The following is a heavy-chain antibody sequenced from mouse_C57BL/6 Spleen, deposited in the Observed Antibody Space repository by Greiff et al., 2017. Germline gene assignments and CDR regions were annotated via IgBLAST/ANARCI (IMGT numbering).Heavy chain of an antibody. Sequence: VQLKESGGGLVQPGGSLKLSCAASGFTFSDYYMYWVRQTPEKRLEWVAYISNGGGSTYYPDTVKGRFTISRDNAKNTLYLQMSRLKSEDTAMYYCARRGVVASDWYFDVWGTGTTVTVSS. CDR3: ARRGVVASDWYFDV. CDR2: ISNGGGST. CDR1: GFTFSDYY. V-gene: IGHV5-12*01. D-gene: IGHD1-1*01. J-gene: IGHJ1*03.